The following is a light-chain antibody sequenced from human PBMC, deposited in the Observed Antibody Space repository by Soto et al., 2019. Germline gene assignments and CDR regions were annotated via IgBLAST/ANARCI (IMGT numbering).Light chain of an antibody. CDR1: SSDVGGYNF. CDR3: SSYAGSNTVYV. J-gene: IGLJ1*01. CDR2: HVT. V-gene: IGLV2-8*01. Sequence: QSVLTQPPSASGSPGQSVTISCTGTSSDVGGYNFVSWYQQHPGKAPKLIIYHVTKRPSGVPDRFSGSKSGNKASLTVSGLQAEDEADYYCSSYAGSNTVYVFGTGTKLTVL.